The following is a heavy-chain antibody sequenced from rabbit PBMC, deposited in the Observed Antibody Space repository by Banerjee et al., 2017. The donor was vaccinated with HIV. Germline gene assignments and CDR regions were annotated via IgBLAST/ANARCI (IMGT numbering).Heavy chain of an antibody. D-gene: IGHD1-1*01. CDR2: IDPVFGST. V-gene: IGHV1S47*01. Sequence: QEQLVESGGGLVQPGGSLKLSCKASGFDFSSYGVSWVRQAPGKGLEWIGYIDPVFGSTYYASWVNGRFTISSHNAQNTLYLQLNSLTAADTATYFCARGSLVSGNDLWGPGTLVTVS. J-gene: IGHJ3*01. CDR3: ARGSLVSGNDL. CDR1: GFDFSSYG.